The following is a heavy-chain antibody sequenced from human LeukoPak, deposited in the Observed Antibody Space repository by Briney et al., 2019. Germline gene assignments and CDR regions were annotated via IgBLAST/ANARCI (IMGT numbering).Heavy chain of an antibody. CDR3: ARVFIAARLNYYYGMDV. J-gene: IGHJ6*02. Sequence: SETLSLTCTVSGGSISSYYWGWVRQPPGKGLEWIGDIYYSGSTDYNPSLKSRVTISVDTSKNQFSLKLSSVTAADTAVYYCARVFIAARLNYYYGMDVWGRGTTVTVSS. V-gene: IGHV4-59*01. CDR2: IYYSGST. CDR1: GGSISSYY. D-gene: IGHD6-6*01.